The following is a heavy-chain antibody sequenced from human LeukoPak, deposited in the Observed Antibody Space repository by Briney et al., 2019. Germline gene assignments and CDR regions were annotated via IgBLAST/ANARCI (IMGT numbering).Heavy chain of an antibody. CDR3: ARRGTYSGGFTY. Sequence: SETLSLTCTVSGGSVSNSYWSWIRQPPGKGLEWIGYIYNSGSTNYNPSLTSRVTISVDTSKNQFSLKLSSVTAADAAFYYCARRGTYSGGFTYWGQGTLVTVSS. J-gene: IGHJ4*02. CDR2: IYNSGST. V-gene: IGHV4-59*02. D-gene: IGHD3-10*01. CDR1: GGSVSNSY.